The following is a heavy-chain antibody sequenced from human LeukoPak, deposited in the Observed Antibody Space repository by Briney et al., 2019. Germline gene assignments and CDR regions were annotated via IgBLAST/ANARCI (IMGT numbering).Heavy chain of an antibody. Sequence: ASVKVSCKASGFTFTSSAVQWVRQARGQRLEWIGWIVVGSGNTNYAQKFQERVTITRDMSTSTAYMELSSLRSEDTAVYYCAADGHYYGSGKENNWGQGTLVTVSS. CDR3: AADGHYYGSGKENN. D-gene: IGHD3-10*01. V-gene: IGHV1-58*01. CDR2: IVVGSGNT. CDR1: GFTFTSSA. J-gene: IGHJ4*02.